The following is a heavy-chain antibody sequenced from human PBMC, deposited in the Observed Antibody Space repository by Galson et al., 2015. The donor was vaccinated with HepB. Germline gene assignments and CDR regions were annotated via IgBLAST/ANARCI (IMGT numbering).Heavy chain of an antibody. D-gene: IGHD1-26*01. CDR3: ARAQSGSHTPLYTRYYGMDV. V-gene: IGHV1-69*06. Sequence: SVKVSCKASGGTFSSYAISWVRQAPGQGLEWMGGIIPIFGTANYAQKFQGRVTITADKSTSTAYMELSSLRSEDTAVYYCARAQSGSHTPLYTRYYGMDVWGQGTTVTVSS. CDR1: GGTFSSYA. CDR2: IIPIFGTA. J-gene: IGHJ6*02.